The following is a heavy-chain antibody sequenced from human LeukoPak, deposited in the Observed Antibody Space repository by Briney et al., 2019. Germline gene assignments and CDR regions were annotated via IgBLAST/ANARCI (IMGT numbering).Heavy chain of an antibody. V-gene: IGHV1-2*02. CDR1: GYTFTGYY. CDR3: ARAFCSSNSCYYFDY. Sequence: ASVKVSCKASGYTFTGYYMHWVRQAPGQGLEWMGWINPNSGGTNYAQKFQGRVTMTRDTSISTAYMELSRLRSDDTAVYYCARAFCSSNSCYYFDYWGQGTLVTVSS. D-gene: IGHD2-2*01. CDR2: INPNSGGT. J-gene: IGHJ4*02.